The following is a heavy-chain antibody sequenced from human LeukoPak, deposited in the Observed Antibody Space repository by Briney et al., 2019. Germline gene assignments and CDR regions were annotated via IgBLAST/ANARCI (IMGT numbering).Heavy chain of an antibody. CDR1: GGSFSGYY. D-gene: IGHD6-19*01. Sequence: SETLSLTCAVYGGSFSGYYWSWIRQPPGKGLEWIGEINHSGSTNYNPSLKSRVTISVDTSKNQFSLKLSSVTAADTAVYYCARAGQWLVRRIDYWGQGTLVTVSS. J-gene: IGHJ4*02. CDR2: INHSGST. V-gene: IGHV4-34*01. CDR3: ARAGQWLVRRIDY.